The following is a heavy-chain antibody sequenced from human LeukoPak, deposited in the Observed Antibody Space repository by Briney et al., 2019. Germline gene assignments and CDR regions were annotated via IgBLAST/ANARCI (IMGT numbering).Heavy chain of an antibody. J-gene: IGHJ6*03. V-gene: IGHV4-34*01. Sequence: SETLSLTCAVYGGSFSGYYWSWIRQPPGKGLEWIGEINHSGSTNYNPSLKSRVTISADTSKNQFSLKLSSVTAADTAVYYCAARRYYMDVWGKGTTVTVSS. CDR2: INHSGST. CDR3: AARRYYMDV. CDR1: GGSFSGYY.